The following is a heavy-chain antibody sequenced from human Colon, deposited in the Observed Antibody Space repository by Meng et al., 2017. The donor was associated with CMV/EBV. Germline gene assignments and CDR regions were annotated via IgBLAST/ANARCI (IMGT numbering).Heavy chain of an antibody. CDR3: ATGAGTQAAALGVLDV. V-gene: IGHV3-33*07. CDR2: ISHDGSEK. CDR1: YG. J-gene: IGHJ4*02. D-gene: IGHD6-25*01. Sequence: YGLYCVRQAPPKGLEWVASISHDGSEKFYADSVKGRFTISRDNSRNVQYLELNNLRDDDTAMYFCATGAGTQAAALGVLDVWGRGTLVTVSS.